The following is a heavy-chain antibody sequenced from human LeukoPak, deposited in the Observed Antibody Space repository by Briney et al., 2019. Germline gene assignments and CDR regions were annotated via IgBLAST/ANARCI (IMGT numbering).Heavy chain of an antibody. CDR1: GGSISSGDYY. CDR2: IYYSGST. J-gene: IGHJ5*02. CDR3: ARSQWLATGAFDP. V-gene: IGHV4-61*08. Sequence: SETLSLTCTVSGGSISSGDYYWSWIRQPPGKGLEWIGYIYYSGSTNYNPSLKSRVTISVDTSKNQFSLELSSVTAADTAVYYCARSQWLATGAFDPWGQGTLVTVSS. D-gene: IGHD6-19*01.